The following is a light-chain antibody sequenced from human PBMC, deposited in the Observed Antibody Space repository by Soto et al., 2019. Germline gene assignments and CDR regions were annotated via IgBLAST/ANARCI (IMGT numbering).Light chain of an antibody. V-gene: IGKV3-15*01. Sequence: EIVLTQSPGTLSLSPGERATLSCRASQSVSSNYFAWYQQKPGQPPRLLMYGASTRATGIPARFSGSGSGTEFTLTISSLQSEDFAVYYCQQYNNWPITFGQGTRLEIK. J-gene: IGKJ5*01. CDR2: GAS. CDR1: QSVSSNY. CDR3: QQYNNWPIT.